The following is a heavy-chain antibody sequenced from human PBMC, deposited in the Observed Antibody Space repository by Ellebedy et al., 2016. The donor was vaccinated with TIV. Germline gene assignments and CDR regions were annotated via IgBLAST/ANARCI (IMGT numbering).Heavy chain of an antibody. CDR3: ARDRSSWFGELSPYYYYGMDV. CDR2: ISAYNGNT. J-gene: IGHJ6*02. Sequence: ASVKVSXXASGYTFTSYGISWVRQAPGQGLEWMGWISAYNGNTNYAQKLQGRVTMTTDTSTSTAYMELSSLRSEDTAVYYCARDRSSWFGELSPYYYYGMDVWGQGTTVTVSS. D-gene: IGHD3-10*01. CDR1: GYTFTSYG. V-gene: IGHV1-18*01.